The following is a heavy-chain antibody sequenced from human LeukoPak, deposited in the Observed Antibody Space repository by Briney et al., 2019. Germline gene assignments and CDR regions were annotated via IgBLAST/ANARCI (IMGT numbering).Heavy chain of an antibody. D-gene: IGHD6-13*01. CDR1: GGSISSYY. V-gene: IGHV4-4*07. CDR2: IYTSGST. CDR3: ARAHSSSWYGNWFDP. J-gene: IGHJ5*02. Sequence: PSETLSLTCTVSGGSISSYYWSWIRQPAGKGLEWIGRIYTSGSTNYNPPLKSRVTMPVDTSKNQFSLKLSSVTAADTAVYYCARAHSSSWYGNWFDPWGQGTLVTVSS.